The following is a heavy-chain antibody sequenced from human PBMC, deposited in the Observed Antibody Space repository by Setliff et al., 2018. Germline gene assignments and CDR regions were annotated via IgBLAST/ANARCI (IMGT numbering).Heavy chain of an antibody. CDR2: VFTATDDT. Sequence: ASVKVSCKTSGYSFTKYFLHWVRQAPGQGLEWMGRVFTATDDTQFRAEFQGRVSVTRDTSMSTTYMELSGLRSDDTAVYYCVRQDILTGYYAFDYWGQGTLVTVSS. CDR3: VRQDILTGYYAFDY. D-gene: IGHD3-9*01. J-gene: IGHJ4*02. CDR1: GYSFTKYF. V-gene: IGHV1-2*06.